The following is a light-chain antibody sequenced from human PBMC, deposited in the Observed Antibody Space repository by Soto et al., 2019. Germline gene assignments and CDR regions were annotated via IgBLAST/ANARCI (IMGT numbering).Light chain of an antibody. V-gene: IGKV3-20*01. CDR2: GAS. CDR1: QSVSSSY. J-gene: IGKJ2*01. Sequence: EIVLTQSPGTLSLSPGERATLSCRASQSVSSSYLAWYQQKPSQAPRLLIYGASSRATGIPDRFSGSGSGTDFTLTISRLEPEDFAVYFCQHYGSAPPFTFGQGTKVEIK. CDR3: QHYGSAPPFT.